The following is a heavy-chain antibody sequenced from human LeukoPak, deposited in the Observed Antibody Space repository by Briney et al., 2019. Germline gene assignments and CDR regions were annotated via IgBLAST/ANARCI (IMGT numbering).Heavy chain of an antibody. CDR3: AKDGRYDYVWGSYRYVYYFDY. D-gene: IGHD3-16*02. Sequence: GGSLRLSCAASGFTFSSYAMHWVRQAPGKGLEWVAVISYDGSNKYYADSVKGRFTISRDNSKNTLYLQMNSLRAEDTAVYYCAKDGRYDYVWGSYRYVYYFDYWGQGTLVTVSS. CDR1: GFTFSSYA. J-gene: IGHJ4*02. CDR2: ISYDGSNK. V-gene: IGHV3-30*04.